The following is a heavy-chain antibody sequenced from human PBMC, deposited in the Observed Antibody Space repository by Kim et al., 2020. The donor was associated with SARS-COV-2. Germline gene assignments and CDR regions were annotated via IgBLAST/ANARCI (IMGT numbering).Heavy chain of an antibody. J-gene: IGHJ4*02. D-gene: IGHD6-13*01. Sequence: GGSLRLSCAASGFTFSSYSMNWVRQAPGKGLEWVSSISSSSSYIYYADSVKGRFTISRDNAKNSLYLQMNSLRAEDTAVYYCARDRGSWSPIDYWGQGTLVTVSS. CDR3: ARDRGSWSPIDY. CDR2: ISSSSSYI. V-gene: IGHV3-21*01. CDR1: GFTFSSYS.